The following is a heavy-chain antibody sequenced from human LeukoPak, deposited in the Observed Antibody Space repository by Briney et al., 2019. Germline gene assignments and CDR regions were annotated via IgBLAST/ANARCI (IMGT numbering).Heavy chain of an antibody. CDR2: IHYTGST. CDR1: GGSISGYY. Sequence: SETLSLTCTVSGGSISGYYWSWIRQSPGKGLECIGYIHYTGSTNYNPSLKSRVTISVETSKNQFSLKLKSVTAADTAVYYCARGGYYGSGNDFRFDPWGQGTLVTVSS. D-gene: IGHD3-10*01. CDR3: ARGGYYGSGNDFRFDP. J-gene: IGHJ5*02. V-gene: IGHV4-59*01.